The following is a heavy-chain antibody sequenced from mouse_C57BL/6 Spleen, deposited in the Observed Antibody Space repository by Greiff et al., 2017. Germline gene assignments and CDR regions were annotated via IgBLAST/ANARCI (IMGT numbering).Heavy chain of an antibody. D-gene: IGHD2-4*01. J-gene: IGHJ4*01. Sequence: QVQLQQSGAELVRPGTSVKMSCKASGYTFTNYWIGWAKQRPGHGLEWIGDIYPGGGYTNYNEKFKGKATLTADKSSSTAYMQFSSLTSEDSAIYYCARGGDYVRRYAMDHWGQGTSVTVSS. CDR3: ARGGDYVRRYAMDH. CDR2: IYPGGGYT. CDR1: GYTFTNYW. V-gene: IGHV1-63*01.